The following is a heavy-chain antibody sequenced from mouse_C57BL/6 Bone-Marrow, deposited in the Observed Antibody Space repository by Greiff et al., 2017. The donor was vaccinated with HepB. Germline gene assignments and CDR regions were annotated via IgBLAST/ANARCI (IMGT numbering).Heavy chain of an antibody. Sequence: EVKLMESGGDLVKPGGSLKLSCAASGFTFSSYGMSWVRQTPDKRLEWVATISSGGSYTYYPDSVKGRFTISRDNAKNTLYLQMSSLKSEDTAMYYCARHEFFVTTVVATPYYAMDYWGQGTSVTVSS. J-gene: IGHJ4*01. CDR2: ISSGGSYT. D-gene: IGHD1-1*01. CDR3: ARHEFFVTTVVATPYYAMDY. CDR1: GFTFSSYG. V-gene: IGHV5-6*01.